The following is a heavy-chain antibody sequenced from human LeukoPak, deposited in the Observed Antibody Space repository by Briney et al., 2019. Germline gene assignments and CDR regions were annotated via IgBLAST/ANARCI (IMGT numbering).Heavy chain of an antibody. Sequence: SGPALVKPTQTLTLTCTFSGFSLSTSGMCVSWIRQPPGKALEWLARIDWDDDKYYSTSLKNSLTISKDTSKNQVVLTLPNMDPLDTATYYGARALCGYSYGYDYWGQGTLVTVSS. V-gene: IGHV2-70*11. D-gene: IGHD5-18*01. CDR3: ARALCGYSYGYDY. J-gene: IGHJ4*02. CDR2: IDWDDDK. CDR1: GFSLSTSGMC.